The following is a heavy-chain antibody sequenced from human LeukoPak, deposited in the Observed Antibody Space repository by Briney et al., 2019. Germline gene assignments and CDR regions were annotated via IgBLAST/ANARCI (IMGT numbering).Heavy chain of an antibody. J-gene: IGHJ4*02. Sequence: PGGSLRLSCAASGFTFSSYAMSWVRQAPGKGLEWVSAISGSGGSTYYADSVKGRFTISRDNSKNTLYLQMNSLRAEDTAVYYCAIQRRGYCTNGVCPDYWGQGTLVTVSS. CDR3: AIQRRGYCTNGVCPDY. D-gene: IGHD2-8*01. CDR2: ISGSGGST. V-gene: IGHV3-23*01. CDR1: GFTFSSYA.